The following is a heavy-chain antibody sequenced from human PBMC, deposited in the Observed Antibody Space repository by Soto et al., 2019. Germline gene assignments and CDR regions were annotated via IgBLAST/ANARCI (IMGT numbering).Heavy chain of an antibody. D-gene: IGHD4-17*01. Sequence: GGSLRLSCSASGFTFSRYWLTWVRQAPGKGLEWVANIKEDGSEIYYVGSVKGRFTTSRDNAKNSLYLQMNSLRAEDTAVYYCARIVSGRDYGDSIDCWGRGTLVTVSS. CDR3: ARIVSGRDYGDSIDC. J-gene: IGHJ4*02. CDR1: GFTFSRYW. CDR2: IKEDGSEI. V-gene: IGHV3-7*03.